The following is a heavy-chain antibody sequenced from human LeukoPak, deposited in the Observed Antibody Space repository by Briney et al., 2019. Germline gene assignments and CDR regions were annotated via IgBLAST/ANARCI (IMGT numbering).Heavy chain of an antibody. CDR3: ARVRQRLQTDTNYYYYYYMDV. J-gene: IGHJ6*03. CDR1: GFTFSSYW. D-gene: IGHD6-25*01. CDR2: IKQDGSEK. V-gene: IGHV3-7*01. Sequence: GGSLRLSCAASGFTFSSYWMSWVRQAPGKGLEWVANIKQDGSEKYYVDSVKGRFTISRDNAKNSLYLQMNSLRAEDAAVYYCARVRQRLQTDTNYYYYYYMDVWGKGTTVTVSS.